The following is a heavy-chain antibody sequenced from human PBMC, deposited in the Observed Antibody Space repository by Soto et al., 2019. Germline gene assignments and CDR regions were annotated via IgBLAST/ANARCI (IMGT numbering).Heavy chain of an antibody. CDR3: ARGLEPPSDYYYYYYMDV. CDR2: MDPNSGNT. V-gene: IGHV1-8*01. J-gene: IGHJ6*03. D-gene: IGHD1-1*01. CDR1: GYTFTSYD. Sequence: GASVKVSCKASGYTFTSYDINWVRQATGQGLEWMGWMDPNSGNTGYAQKFQGRVTMTRNTSISTAYMELSSLRSEDTAVYYCARGLEPPSDYYYYYYMDVWGKGTTVTVSS.